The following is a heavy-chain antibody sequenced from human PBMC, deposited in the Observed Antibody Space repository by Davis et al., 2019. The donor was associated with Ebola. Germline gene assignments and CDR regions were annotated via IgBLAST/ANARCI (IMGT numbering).Heavy chain of an antibody. V-gene: IGHV3-9*01. CDR1: GFNFDDHA. Sequence: PGGSLRLSCAASGFNFDDHAMHWVRQPPGKGLEWVSGISWHSRTVGYADSVGGRFTISRDSAKKSVYLQMNSLRTDDTAFYYCTRVTAGMATHWGQGTLVTVSS. D-gene: IGHD5-24*01. CDR2: ISWHSRTV. CDR3: TRVTAGMATH. J-gene: IGHJ4*02.